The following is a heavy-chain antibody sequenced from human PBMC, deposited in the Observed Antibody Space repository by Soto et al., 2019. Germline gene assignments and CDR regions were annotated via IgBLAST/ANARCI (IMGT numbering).Heavy chain of an antibody. J-gene: IGHJ6*02. Sequence: VKVSCKASGGTFSSYAISWVRQAPGQGREWMGGIIPIFGTANYAQKFQGRVTITADESTSTAYMELSSLRSEDTAVYYCAREVAGNYYYYGMDVWGQGTTVTVSS. CDR3: AREVAGNYYYYGMDV. V-gene: IGHV1-69*01. D-gene: IGHD6-19*01. CDR1: GGTFSSYA. CDR2: IIPIFGTA.